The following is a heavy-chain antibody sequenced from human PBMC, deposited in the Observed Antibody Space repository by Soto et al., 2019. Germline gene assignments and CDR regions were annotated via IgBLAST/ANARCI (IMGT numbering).Heavy chain of an antibody. V-gene: IGHV3-7*01. Sequence: LRLSCAASGLTFSSLWMGWVRQAPGKGLEWVANIKYDGSETYYVDSVKGRFTISRDNAKNSLYLQMNSLRGEDTAVYFCAVYNWNRARDFDFWGQGTLVTVSS. CDR1: GLTFSSLW. J-gene: IGHJ4*02. CDR3: AVYNWNRARDFDF. D-gene: IGHD1-1*01. CDR2: IKYDGSET.